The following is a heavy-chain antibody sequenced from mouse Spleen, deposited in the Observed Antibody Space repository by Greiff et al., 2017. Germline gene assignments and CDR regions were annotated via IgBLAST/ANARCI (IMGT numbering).Heavy chain of an antibody. CDR1: GFSLTSYA. CDR3: ARNSLTGRGAMDY. D-gene: IGHD4-1*01. J-gene: IGHJ4*01. V-gene: IGHV2-9-1*01. Sequence: QVQLQQSGPGLVAPSQSLSITCTVSGFSLTSYAISWVRQPPGKGLEWLGVIWTGGGTNYNSALKSRLSISKDNSKSQVFLKMNSLQTDDTARYYCARNSLTGRGAMDYWGQGTSVTVSS. CDR2: IWTGGGT.